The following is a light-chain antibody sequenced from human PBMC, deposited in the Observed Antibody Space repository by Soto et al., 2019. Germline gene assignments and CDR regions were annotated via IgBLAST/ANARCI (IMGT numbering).Light chain of an antibody. CDR3: QQYNTYST. CDR1: QSISRL. V-gene: IGKV1-5*01. J-gene: IGKJ5*01. Sequence: DIQMTQSPSTLSASVGDRVTITCRANQSISRLLAWYQQKPGKAPKALIYDASTLRSGVPSRFSGGGSGTEFTLTISSLQPDDFATYYCQQYNTYSTFGQGTRLEIK. CDR2: DAS.